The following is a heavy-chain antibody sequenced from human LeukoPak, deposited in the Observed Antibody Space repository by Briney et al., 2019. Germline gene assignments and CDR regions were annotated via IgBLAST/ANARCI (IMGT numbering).Heavy chain of an antibody. J-gene: IGHJ4*02. D-gene: IGHD3-16*02. Sequence: GGSLRLSCAASGFTFDDYAMHWVRQAPGKGLEWVSGISWNSGSIGYADSVKGRFTISRDNAKNSLYLQMNSLRAEDTALYNCAKAGLSVIRSYYFDYWGQGTLVTVSS. CDR3: AKAGLSVIRSYYFDY. V-gene: IGHV3-9*01. CDR1: GFTFDDYA. CDR2: ISWNSGSI.